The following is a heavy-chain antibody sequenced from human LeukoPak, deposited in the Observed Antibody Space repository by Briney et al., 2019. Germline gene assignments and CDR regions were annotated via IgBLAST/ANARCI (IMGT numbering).Heavy chain of an antibody. CDR1: GYTFTSYY. V-gene: IGHV1-69*13. J-gene: IGHJ6*04. Sequence: ASVKVSCKTSGYTFTSYYMNWVRQAPGQGLEWMGGIIPILRTPNYAQKFQGRVTITADESTTTAYMELSSLRSEDTAVYYCAGGLIRGVIRPHYYYAMDVWGKGTTVTVSS. CDR2: IIPILRTP. D-gene: IGHD3-10*01. CDR3: AGGLIRGVIRPHYYYAMDV.